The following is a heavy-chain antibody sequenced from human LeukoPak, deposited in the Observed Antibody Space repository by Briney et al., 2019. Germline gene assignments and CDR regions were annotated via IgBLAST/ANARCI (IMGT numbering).Heavy chain of an antibody. J-gene: IGHJ4*02. CDR3: ARDSPYCGGDCYVHFDY. V-gene: IGHV4-39*02. D-gene: IGHD2-21*01. Sequence: ASETLSLTCTVSGGSISSGDYYWGWIRQPPGKGLEWIGTINYSGSTYYNPSLKSRVTISVDTSKNQFSLKLNSVTAADTAVYYCARDSPYCGGDCYVHFDYWGQGTLVTVSS. CDR1: GGSISSGDYY. CDR2: INYSGST.